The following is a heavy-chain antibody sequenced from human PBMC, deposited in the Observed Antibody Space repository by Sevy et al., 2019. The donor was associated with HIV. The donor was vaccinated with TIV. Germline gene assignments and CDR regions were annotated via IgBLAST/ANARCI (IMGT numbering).Heavy chain of an antibody. CDR1: GGSISSGDYY. D-gene: IGHD2-15*01. CDR3: ARVVAATLDWFDP. Sequence: SETLSLTCTVSGGSISSGDYYWSWIRQPPGKGLEWIGYIYYSGSTYYNPSLKSRVTISVDTSKNQFSLKLSSVTAADTAVYYCARVVAATLDWFDPWGQGTLATVSS. CDR2: IYYSGST. V-gene: IGHV4-30-4*01. J-gene: IGHJ5*02.